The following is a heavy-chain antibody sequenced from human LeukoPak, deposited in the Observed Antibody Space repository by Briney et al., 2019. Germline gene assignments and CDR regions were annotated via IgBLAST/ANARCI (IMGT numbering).Heavy chain of an antibody. J-gene: IGHJ4*02. Sequence: ASVKVSCKASGYTFTSYDINWVRQATGQGLEWMGWMNPNSGNTGYAQKFQGRVTMTGNTSISTAYMELSSLRSEDTAVYYCAREGCSSTSCSHGFDYWGQGTLVTVSS. CDR3: AREGCSSTSCSHGFDY. CDR1: GYTFTSYD. CDR2: MNPNSGNT. V-gene: IGHV1-8*01. D-gene: IGHD2-2*01.